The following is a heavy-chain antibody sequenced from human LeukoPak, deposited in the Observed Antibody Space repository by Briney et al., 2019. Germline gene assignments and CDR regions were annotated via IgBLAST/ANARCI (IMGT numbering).Heavy chain of an antibody. CDR1: GGSFSGYY. V-gene: IGHV4-34*01. Sequence: PSETLSPTCAVYGGSFSGYYWSWIRQPPGKGLEWIGEINHSGSTNYNPSLKSRVTISVDTSKNQFSLKLSSVTAADTAVYYCARGRRRYGKYSSGWYHNDAFDIWGQGTMVTVSS. CDR3: ARGRRRYGKYSSGWYHNDAFDI. J-gene: IGHJ3*02. D-gene: IGHD6-19*01. CDR2: INHSGST.